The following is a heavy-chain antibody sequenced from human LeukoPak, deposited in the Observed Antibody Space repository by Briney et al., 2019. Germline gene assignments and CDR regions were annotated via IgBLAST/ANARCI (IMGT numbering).Heavy chain of an antibody. V-gene: IGHV4-39*07. CDR2: IYYSGST. CDR1: GGSISSSSYY. Sequence: NPSETLSLTCTVSGGSISSSSYYWGWIRQPPGKGLEWIGSIYYSGSTYYNPSLKSRVTISVDTSKNQFSLKLSSVTAADTAVYYCARGESGVLLWFGELLYFDYWGQGTLVTVSS. J-gene: IGHJ4*02. D-gene: IGHD3-10*01. CDR3: ARGESGVLLWFGELLYFDY.